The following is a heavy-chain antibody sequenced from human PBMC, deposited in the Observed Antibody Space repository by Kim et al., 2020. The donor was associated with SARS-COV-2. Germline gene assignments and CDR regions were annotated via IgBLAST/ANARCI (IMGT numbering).Heavy chain of an antibody. D-gene: IGHD6-13*01. J-gene: IGHJ1*01. Sequence: SVKGRFTISRDNSKNSLYLRMNSLRTEDTALYYCAKDKVKIAAAGTGFQHWGQGTLVTVSS. V-gene: IGHV3-43*01. CDR3: AKDKVKIAAAGTGFQH.